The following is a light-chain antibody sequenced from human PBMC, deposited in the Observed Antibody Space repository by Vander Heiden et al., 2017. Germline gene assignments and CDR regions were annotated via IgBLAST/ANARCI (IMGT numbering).Light chain of an antibody. J-gene: IGLJ2*01. CDR2: GNN. Sequence: QSVMTQPPSVSGGPGQRVTISCTGSSSNIGAGLDIYWYQQLPGTAPKLLIYGNNNRPSGVPDRFSGSKSGTSASLAITGLQAEDEADYYCQSYDSSLRGAVFGGGTKLTVL. CDR1: SSNIGAGLD. CDR3: QSYDSSLRGAV. V-gene: IGLV1-40*01.